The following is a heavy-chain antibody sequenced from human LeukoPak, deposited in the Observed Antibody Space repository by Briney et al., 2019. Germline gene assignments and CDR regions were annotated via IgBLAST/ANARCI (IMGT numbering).Heavy chain of an antibody. CDR1: GFTFSNAW. V-gene: IGHV3-15*01. CDR2: IKSKTDGGTT. J-gene: IGHJ6*02. D-gene: IGHD3/OR15-3a*01. Sequence: PGGSLRLSCAASGFTFSNAWMSWVCQAPGKGLEWVGRIKSKTDGGTTDYAAPVKGRFTISRDDSKNTLYLQMNSLKTEDTAVYYCTTDLRGFLDDYYGMDVWGQGTTVTVSS. CDR3: TTDLRGFLDDYYGMDV.